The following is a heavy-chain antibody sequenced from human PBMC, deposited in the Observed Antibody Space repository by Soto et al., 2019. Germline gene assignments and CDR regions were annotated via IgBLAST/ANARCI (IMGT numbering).Heavy chain of an antibody. CDR1: GGSFSGYY. J-gene: IGHJ1*01. V-gene: IGHV4-34*01. CDR3: ASVRGYSYGYDEYFQH. D-gene: IGHD5-18*01. Sequence: SETLSLTCAVYGGSFSGYYWSWIRQPPGKGLEWIGEINHSGSTNYNPSLKSQVTISVDTSKNQFSLKLSSVTAADTAVYYCASVRGYSYGYDEYFQHWGQGTLVTVSS. CDR2: INHSGST.